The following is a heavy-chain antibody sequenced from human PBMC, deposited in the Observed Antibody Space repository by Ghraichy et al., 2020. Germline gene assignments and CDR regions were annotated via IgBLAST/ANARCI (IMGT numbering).Heavy chain of an antibody. CDR3: ARVRSGSSPFYYYYYGMDV. D-gene: IGHD1-26*01. CDR2: INHSGST. V-gene: IGHV4-34*01. Sequence: SETLSLTCAVYGGSFSGYYWSWIRQPPGKGLEWIGEINHSGSTNYNPSLKSRVTISVDTSKNQFSLKLSSVTAADTAVYYCARVRSGSSPFYYYYYGMDVWGQGTTVTVSS. CDR1: GGSFSGYY. J-gene: IGHJ6*02.